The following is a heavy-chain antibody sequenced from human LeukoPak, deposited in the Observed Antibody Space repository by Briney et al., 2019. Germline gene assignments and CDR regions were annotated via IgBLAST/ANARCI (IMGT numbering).Heavy chain of an antibody. V-gene: IGHV4-4*09. Sequence: PLETLSLTCTVSGGSISSYYWSWIRQPPGKGLEWIGYIYTSGSTNYNPSLKSRVTISVDTSKNQFSLKLSSVTAADTAVYYCARHRGVYNWFDPWGQGTLATVSS. CDR3: ARHRGVYNWFDP. J-gene: IGHJ5*02. CDR2: IYTSGST. CDR1: GGSISSYY.